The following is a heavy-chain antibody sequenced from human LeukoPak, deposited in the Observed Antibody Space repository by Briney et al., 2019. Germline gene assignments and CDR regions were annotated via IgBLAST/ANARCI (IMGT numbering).Heavy chain of an antibody. J-gene: IGHJ6*02. CDR3: AREKWYYYYGMDV. CDR2: IKQDGSEK. Sequence: GGSLRLSCAASGFTFSSYWMSWVRQAPGKGLEWVANIKQDGSEKYYVDSVKGRFTISRDNAKNSLYLQMNSLRAEDTAVYYCAREKWYYYYGMDVWSQGTTVTVSS. V-gene: IGHV3-7*01. CDR1: GFTFSSYW. D-gene: IGHD1-26*01.